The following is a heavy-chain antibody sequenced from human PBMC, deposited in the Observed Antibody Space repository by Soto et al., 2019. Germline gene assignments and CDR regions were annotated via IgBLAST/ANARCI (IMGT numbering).Heavy chain of an antibody. J-gene: IGHJ6*02. CDR1: GFTFSDYY. Sequence: QVQLVESGGGLVKPGGSLRLSCAASGFTFSDYYMSWIRQAPGKGLEWVSYISSSSSYTNYADSVKGRFTISRDNAKNSPYLQMNSLSAEDTVVYYGAREGRDIVVVPASDGMDVWGQGTTVTVSS. CDR3: AREGRDIVVVPASDGMDV. CDR2: ISSSSSYT. V-gene: IGHV3-11*05. D-gene: IGHD2-2*01.